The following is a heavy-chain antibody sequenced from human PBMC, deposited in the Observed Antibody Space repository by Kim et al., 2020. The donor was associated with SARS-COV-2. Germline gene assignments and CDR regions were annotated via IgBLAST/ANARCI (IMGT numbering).Heavy chain of an antibody. CDR2: IWYDGSNK. CDR3: ARTWDSSSHYYYYGMDV. CDR1: GFTFSSYG. Sequence: GGSLRLSCAASGFTFSSYGMHWVRQAPGKGLEWVAVIWYDGSNKYYADSVKGRFTISRDNSKNTLYLQMNSLRAEDTAVYYCARTWDSSSHYYYYGMDVWGQGTTVTVSS. V-gene: IGHV3-33*01. J-gene: IGHJ6*02. D-gene: IGHD6-6*01.